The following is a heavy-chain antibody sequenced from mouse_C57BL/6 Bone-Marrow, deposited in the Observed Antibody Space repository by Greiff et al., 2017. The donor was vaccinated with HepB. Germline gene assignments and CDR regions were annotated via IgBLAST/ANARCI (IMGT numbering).Heavy chain of an antibody. CDR3: ARQAGNSKGFAY. Sequence: EVMLVESGGGLVKPGGSLKLSCAASGFTFSSYTMSWVRQTPEKRLEWVATISGGGGNTYYPDSVKGRFTISRDNAKNTLYLQMSSLRSEDTALYYCARQAGNSKGFAYWGQGTLVTVSA. CDR1: GFTFSSYT. V-gene: IGHV5-9*01. J-gene: IGHJ3*01. D-gene: IGHD2-5*01. CDR2: ISGGGGNT.